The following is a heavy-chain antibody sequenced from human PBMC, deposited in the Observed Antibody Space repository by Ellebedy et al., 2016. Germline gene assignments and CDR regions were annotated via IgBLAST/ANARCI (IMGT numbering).Heavy chain of an antibody. CDR3: ARTARVPDM. CDR1: GVSVTSDEYY. D-gene: IGHD4/OR15-4a*01. CDR2: IYYSGTT. V-gene: IGHV4-39*07. Sequence: SETLSLTCSVAGVSVTSDEYYWDWLRQAPGKGLEWIGSIYYSGTTYYTPSLEDRVTISIDTSKNAFSLRLTSVTAADTAVYFCARTARVPDMWGQGTMVTVSS. J-gene: IGHJ3*02.